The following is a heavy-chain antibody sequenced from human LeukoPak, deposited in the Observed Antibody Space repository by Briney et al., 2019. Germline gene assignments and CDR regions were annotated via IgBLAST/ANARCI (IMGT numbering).Heavy chain of an antibody. D-gene: IGHD6-13*01. CDR2: ISSSSSYI. J-gene: IGHJ3*02. Sequence: GGSLRPSCAASGFTFSSYSMNWVRQAPGKGLEWVSSISSSSSYIYYADSVKGRFTTPRDKAKNSLYLKMNRLRAEDTAVYYCARVLAAAGPLDGPTEDGNAQNAFDIWGQGTMVTVSS. CDR3: ARVLAAAGPLDGPTEDGNAQNAFDI. CDR1: GFTFSSYS. V-gene: IGHV3-21*01.